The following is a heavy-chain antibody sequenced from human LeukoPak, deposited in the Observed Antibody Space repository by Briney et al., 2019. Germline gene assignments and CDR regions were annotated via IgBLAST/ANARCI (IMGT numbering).Heavy chain of an antibody. J-gene: IGHJ4*02. CDR2: IYYSGST. D-gene: IGHD3-16*02. CDR1: GGSISSYY. CDR3: ARHYYDYVWGSYRQPYYFDY. V-gene: IGHV4-59*08. Sequence: PSETLSLTCTVSGGSISSYYWSWIRQPPGKGLERIGYIYYSGSTNYNPSLKSRVTISVDTSKNQFSLKLSSVTAADTAVYYCARHYYDYVWGSYRQPYYFDYWGQGTLVTVSS.